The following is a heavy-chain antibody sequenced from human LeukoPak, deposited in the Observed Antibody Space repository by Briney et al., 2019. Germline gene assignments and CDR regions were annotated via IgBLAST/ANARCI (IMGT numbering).Heavy chain of an antibody. Sequence: SSETLSLTCTVSGGSISSGDYYWSWIRQPPGKGLEWIGYIYYNGNTNYNPSLKSRVTISVDTSKNQFSLKLSSVTAADTAVYYCANTVTTAYYFDYWGQGTLVTVSS. D-gene: IGHD4-17*01. CDR3: ANTVTTAYYFDY. CDR1: GGSISSGDYY. CDR2: IYYNGNT. V-gene: IGHV4-30-4*01. J-gene: IGHJ4*02.